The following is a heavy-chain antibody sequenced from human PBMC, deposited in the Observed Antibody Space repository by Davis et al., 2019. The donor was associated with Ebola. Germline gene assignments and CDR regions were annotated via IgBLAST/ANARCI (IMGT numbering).Heavy chain of an antibody. V-gene: IGHV1-18*01. J-gene: IGHJ4*02. Sequence: ASVKVSCKASSSPFPIYGISWVRQAPGQGLEWMGWISAYNGNTNYAQKLQGRVTMTTDTSTSTAYMELRSLRSDDTAVYYCARGHRRDYYGSGSSPTDDGGKGTRV. D-gene: IGHD3-10*01. CDR3: ARGHRRDYYGSGSSPTDD. CDR2: ISAYNGNT. CDR1: SSPFPIYG.